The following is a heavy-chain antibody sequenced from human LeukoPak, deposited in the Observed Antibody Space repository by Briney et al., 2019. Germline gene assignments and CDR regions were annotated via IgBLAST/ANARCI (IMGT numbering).Heavy chain of an antibody. CDR3: AKRAPKEYYPMFDP. CDR1: GFTFSSYG. Sequence: GGSLRLSCAASGFTFSSYGMHWDRQAPGKGLEWVAVISYDGSNKYYADSVKGRFTISRDNSKNTLYLQMNSLRAEDTAVYYCAKRAPKEYYPMFDPWGQGTLVTVSS. J-gene: IGHJ5*02. D-gene: IGHD3-10*01. V-gene: IGHV3-30*18. CDR2: ISYDGSNK.